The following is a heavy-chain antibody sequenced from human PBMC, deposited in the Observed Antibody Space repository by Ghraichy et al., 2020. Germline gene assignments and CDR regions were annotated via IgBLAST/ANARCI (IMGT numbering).Heavy chain of an antibody. CDR2: ISGSGGST. J-gene: IGHJ4*02. CDR1: GFTFSSYA. V-gene: IGHV3-23*01. Sequence: GESLNISCAASGFTFSSYAMSWVRQAPGKGLEWVSAISGSGGSTYYADSVKGRFTISRDNSKNTLYLQMNSLRAEDTAVYYCAKGDVSKYDFWSGLNDYWGQGSLVTVSS. CDR3: AKGDVSKYDFWSGLNDY. D-gene: IGHD3-3*01.